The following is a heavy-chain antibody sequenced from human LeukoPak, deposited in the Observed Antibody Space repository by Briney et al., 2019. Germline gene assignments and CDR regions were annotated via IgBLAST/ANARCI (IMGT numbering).Heavy chain of an antibody. J-gene: IGHJ4*02. Sequence: PSESLSLTCTVSGDSISSSNFYWAWIRQPPGKGLEWIGSMYYSGSTHYKPSLKSRVTISVDTSKNQFSLTLNSVTAADTAVYYYAADSTSRHYWVQGTLVTVSS. CDR3: AADSTSRHY. CDR2: MYYSGST. D-gene: IGHD6-6*01. CDR1: GDSISSSNFY. V-gene: IGHV4-39*01.